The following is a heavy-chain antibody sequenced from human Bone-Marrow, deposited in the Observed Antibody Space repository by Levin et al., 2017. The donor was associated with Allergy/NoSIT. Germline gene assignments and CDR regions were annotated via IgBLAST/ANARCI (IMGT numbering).Heavy chain of an antibody. CDR2: ISSSGGNT. CDR3: AKRGMGSTRPLDY. CDR1: GFSFSSYA. J-gene: IGHJ4*02. V-gene: IGHV3-23*01. Sequence: SSETLSLTCAASGFSFSSYAMSWVRQAPGKGLEWVSSISSSGGNTYYADSVMGRFTISRDNSKNTLYLQMDSLRAEDTAVYYCAKRGMGSTRPLDYWGQGTLVTVSS. D-gene: IGHD3-16*01.